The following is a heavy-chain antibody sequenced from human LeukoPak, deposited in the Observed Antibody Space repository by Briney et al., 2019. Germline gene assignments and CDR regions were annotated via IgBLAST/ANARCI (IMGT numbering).Heavy chain of an antibody. CDR2: INHSGST. V-gene: IGHV4-34*01. D-gene: IGHD3-9*01. J-gene: IGHJ6*02. CDR1: GGSFSGYY. CDR3: ARKGYDILTGYYQNYYGMDV. Sequence: SETLSLTCAVYGGSFSGYYWSWIRQPPGKGLERIGEINHSGSTNYNPSLKSRVTISVDTSKNQFSLKLSSVTAADTAVYYCARKGYDILTGYYQNYYGMDVWGQGPTVTVSS.